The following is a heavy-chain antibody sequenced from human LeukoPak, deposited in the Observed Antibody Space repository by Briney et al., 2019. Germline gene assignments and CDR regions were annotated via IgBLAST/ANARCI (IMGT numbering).Heavy chain of an antibody. Sequence: SETLSLTCAVYGGSFSGYYWSWIRQPPGKGLEWIGEINHSGSTNYNPSLKSRVTTSVDTSKNQFSLKLSSVTAADTAVYYCARLATAIPDYWGQGTLVTVSS. D-gene: IGHD2-21*02. CDR3: ARLATAIPDY. V-gene: IGHV4-34*01. J-gene: IGHJ4*02. CDR2: INHSGST. CDR1: GGSFSGYY.